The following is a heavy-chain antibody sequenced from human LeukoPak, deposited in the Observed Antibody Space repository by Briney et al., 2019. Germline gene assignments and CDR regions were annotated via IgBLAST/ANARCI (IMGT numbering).Heavy chain of an antibody. D-gene: IGHD2-21*01. J-gene: IGHJ4*02. CDR2: IYRGRT. V-gene: IGHV4-30-2*01. CDR1: GDSISYESYY. Sequence: KSSQTLSLTCAVSGDSISYESYYWNWIRQAPGKGPEWIGNIYRGRTRVNPSYTSRVAISVDTSKSQVSLSLTSVTAADTAIYYCAGEGEYGESYSWGQGVLVIVSA. CDR3: AGEGEYGESYS.